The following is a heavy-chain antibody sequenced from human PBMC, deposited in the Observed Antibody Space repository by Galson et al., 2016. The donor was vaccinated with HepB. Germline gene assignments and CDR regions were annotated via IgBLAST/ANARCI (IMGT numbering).Heavy chain of an antibody. CDR3: ARDPRGITARLRGDHTGGFDP. J-gene: IGHJ5*02. CDR1: GGSISSSNW. D-gene: IGHD6-6*01. Sequence: ETLSLPCAVSGGSISSSNWWNWVRQPPGKGLEWIGEIYHSGSTKYNPSLKSRVTISVDKSKNQFSLKLSSVTAADTAVYYCARDPRGITARLRGDHTGGFDPWGQGTLVTVSS. V-gene: IGHV4-4*02. CDR2: IYHSGST.